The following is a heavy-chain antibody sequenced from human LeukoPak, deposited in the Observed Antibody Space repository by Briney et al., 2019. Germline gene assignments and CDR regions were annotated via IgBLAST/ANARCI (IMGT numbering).Heavy chain of an antibody. D-gene: IGHD1-7*01. CDR2: IWYDGRNK. V-gene: IGHV3-30*02. Sequence: PGGSLRLSCTTSGLTLSHHGMHWVRQAPGRGLEWVAFIWYDGRNKNYADYVKGRFTLSRDNSKNMVYLQMNSLRVEDTAVYHCVTGSSGTNLLVYCDSWGQGTLVTVSS. CDR1: GLTLSHHG. J-gene: IGHJ4*02. CDR3: VTGSSGTNLLVYCDS.